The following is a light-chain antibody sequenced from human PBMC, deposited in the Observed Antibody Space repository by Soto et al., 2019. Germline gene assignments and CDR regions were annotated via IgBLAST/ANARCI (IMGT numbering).Light chain of an antibody. CDR3: RQYGSSPAT. CDR2: GAS. J-gene: IGKJ1*01. Sequence: EIVLTHSPGTLSLSPWERATLSLSASQSVSSSYLAWYQQKPGQAPRILLYGASSRAIGIPDRFSGSGSGTDVTLTISRMEPEDFAVYYCRQYGSSPATFGQGTKVDTK. CDR1: QSVSSSY. V-gene: IGKV3-20*01.